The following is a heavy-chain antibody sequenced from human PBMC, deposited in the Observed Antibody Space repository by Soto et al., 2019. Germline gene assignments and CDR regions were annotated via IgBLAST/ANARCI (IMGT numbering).Heavy chain of an antibody. CDR3: ARGRELRFLYRGGYYYYGMDV. CDR2: LIPLFGSA. Sequence: ASVKVSCKASGGTFSNSPISWVREAPGQGLEWMGGLIPLFGSANYAQKFQSRVTITADKSTNTAYMELNSLTSEDTAVYYCARGRELRFLYRGGYYYYGMDVWGKGTKVTVSS. CDR1: GGTFSNSP. J-gene: IGHJ6*04. D-gene: IGHD3-3*01. V-gene: IGHV1-69*06.